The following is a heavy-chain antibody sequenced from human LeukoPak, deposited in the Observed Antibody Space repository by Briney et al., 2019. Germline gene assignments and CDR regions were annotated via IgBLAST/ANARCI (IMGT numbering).Heavy chain of an antibody. CDR1: GGLFSGYY. Sequence: SETLSLTCAVYGGLFSGYYWSWIRQPPGKGLEWIGEINHSGSTNYNPSLKSRVIISLDTSKNQFSLKLSSVTAADTAVYYCARGLRAYGDYPFDPWGQGTLVTVSS. V-gene: IGHV4-34*01. CDR3: ARGLRAYGDYPFDP. J-gene: IGHJ5*02. CDR2: INHSGST. D-gene: IGHD4-17*01.